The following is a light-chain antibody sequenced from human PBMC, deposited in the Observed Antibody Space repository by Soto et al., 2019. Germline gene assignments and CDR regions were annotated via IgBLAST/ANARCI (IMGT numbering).Light chain of an antibody. Sequence: QSVLTQPPSASGTPGQRVTISCSGSSSNIGSNTVNWYQLLPGTAPKLLIYRNNQRPSGVPDRFSGSKSGTSASLAISGLQSEDEADYYCAVWDDSLNGRYAFGTGTKVPS. J-gene: IGLJ1*01. CDR1: SSNIGSNT. CDR3: AVWDDSLNGRYA. V-gene: IGLV1-44*01. CDR2: RNN.